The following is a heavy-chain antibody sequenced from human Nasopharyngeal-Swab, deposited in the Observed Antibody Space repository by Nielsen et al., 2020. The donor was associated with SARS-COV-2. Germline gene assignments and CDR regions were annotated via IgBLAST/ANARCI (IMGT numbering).Heavy chain of an antibody. J-gene: IGHJ6*03. Sequence: GESLKISCAASGFAVNINDVTWVRQTPGKGLEWVSMHYVDGHTEYAVSVKGRFAISRDSSKNTVSLQMNTVRAEDTGLYFCARLHFYYMDFWGKGTTVTVSS. V-gene: IGHV3-53*01. D-gene: IGHD2/OR15-2a*01. CDR2: HYVDGHT. CDR1: GFAVNIND. CDR3: ARLHFYYMDF.